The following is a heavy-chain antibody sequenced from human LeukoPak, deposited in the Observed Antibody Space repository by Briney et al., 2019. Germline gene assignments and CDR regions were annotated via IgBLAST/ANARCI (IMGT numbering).Heavy chain of an antibody. CDR1: GYTFTSYG. V-gene: IGHV1-18*01. CDR3: ARDKYCSGGSCYFYYDMDV. Sequence: ASVKVSCKASGYTFTSYGISWVRQAPGQGLEWMGWISAYNSNTNYAQKLQGRVTMTTDTSTSTAYMELRSLRSDDTAVHYCARDKYCSGGSCYFYYDMDVWGQGTTVTVSS. D-gene: IGHD2-15*01. CDR2: ISAYNSNT. J-gene: IGHJ6*02.